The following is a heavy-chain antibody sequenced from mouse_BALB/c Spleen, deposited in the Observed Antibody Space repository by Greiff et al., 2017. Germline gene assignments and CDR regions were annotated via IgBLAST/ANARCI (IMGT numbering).Heavy chain of an antibody. CDR3: ARRIYYGSNWYFDV. Sequence: EVQGVESGPGLVKPSQSLSLTCTVTGYSITSDYAWNWIRQFPGNKLEWMGYISYSGSTSYNPSLKSRISITRDTSKNQFFLQLNSVTTEDTATYYCARRIYYGSNWYFDVWGAGTTVTVSS. V-gene: IGHV3-2*02. J-gene: IGHJ1*01. CDR1: GYSITSDYA. D-gene: IGHD1-1*01. CDR2: ISYSGST.